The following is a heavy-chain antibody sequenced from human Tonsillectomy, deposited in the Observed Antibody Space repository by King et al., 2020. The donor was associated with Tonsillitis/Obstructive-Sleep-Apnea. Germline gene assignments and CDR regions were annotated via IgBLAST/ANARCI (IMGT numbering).Heavy chain of an antibody. D-gene: IGHD5-12*01. V-gene: IGHV1-46*01. CDR1: GDTFTSYY. Sequence: QLVQSGAEVKKPGASVKVSCKASGDTFTSYYMHWVRQAPGQGLEWMGIINPSGGSTSYAQKFQGRVTMTRDTSTSTVYMELSSLRSEDTAVYYCARDRHLNLDIVATNAGIRSYYMDVWGKGTTVTVSS. CDR2: INPSGGST. CDR3: ARDRHLNLDIVATNAGIRSYYMDV. J-gene: IGHJ6*03.